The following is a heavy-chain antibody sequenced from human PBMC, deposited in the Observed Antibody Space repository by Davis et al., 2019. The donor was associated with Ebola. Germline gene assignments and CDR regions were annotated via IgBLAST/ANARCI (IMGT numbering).Heavy chain of an antibody. Sequence: GESLKISCTGSGFTFGDYGMSWFRQAPGKGLEWVGSIRRKDYGGTIEYAASVKGRFSISRDDSKSIAYLQMNSLKAGDTALYYCSRDHFHGFWTGFHYYYGMDVWGQGTTVTVSS. CDR3: SRDHFHGFWTGFHYYYGMDV. J-gene: IGHJ6*02. CDR2: IRRKDYGGTI. V-gene: IGHV3-49*03. CDR1: GFTFGDYG. D-gene: IGHD3/OR15-3a*01.